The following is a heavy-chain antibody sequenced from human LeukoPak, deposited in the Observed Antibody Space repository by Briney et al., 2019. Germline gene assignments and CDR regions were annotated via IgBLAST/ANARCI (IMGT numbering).Heavy chain of an antibody. J-gene: IGHJ4*02. CDR1: GYTLTSYG. Sequence: ASVNVSCKASGYTLTSYGISWVRQAPGQGLEWMGIINPSGGSTSYAQKFQGRVTMTKDTSTSTVYMELSSLRSEDTAVYYCAREWGNKAFDYWGQGTLVTVSS. CDR3: AREWGNKAFDY. D-gene: IGHD7-27*01. CDR2: INPSGGST. V-gene: IGHV1-46*01.